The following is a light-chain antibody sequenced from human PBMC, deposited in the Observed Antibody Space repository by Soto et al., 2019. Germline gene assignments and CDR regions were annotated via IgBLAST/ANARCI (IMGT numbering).Light chain of an antibody. Sequence: QSVLTQPASVSGSPGQSITISCTGTSSDVGGYNYVSWYQQHPGKAPTLMIYDVSNRPSGVSNRFSGSKSGNTASLTISGLQAEDEADYYCSSYTSSSTVVFVGRTKLTVL. CDR2: DVS. J-gene: IGLJ2*01. CDR1: SSDVGGYNY. CDR3: SSYTSSSTVV. V-gene: IGLV2-14*01.